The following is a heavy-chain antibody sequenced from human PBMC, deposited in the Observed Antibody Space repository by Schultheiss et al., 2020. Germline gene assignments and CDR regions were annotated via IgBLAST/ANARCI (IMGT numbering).Heavy chain of an antibody. CDR3: AKDRYDSSGLDY. Sequence: GGSLRLSCAASGFTFSSYAMSWVRQAPGKGLEWVSRINSEGTSTSYADSVRGRFTISRDNSKNTLYLQMNRLRAEDTAVYYCAKDRYDSSGLDYWGQGTLVTVSS. CDR2: INSEGTST. J-gene: IGHJ4*02. D-gene: IGHD3-22*01. CDR1: GFTFSSYA. V-gene: IGHV3-23*01.